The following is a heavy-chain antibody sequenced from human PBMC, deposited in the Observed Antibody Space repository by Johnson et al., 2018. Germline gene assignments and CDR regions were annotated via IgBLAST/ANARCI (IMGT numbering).Heavy chain of an antibody. CDR1: GFIFDDHA. CDR2: IRWKSGSI. Sequence: VQLVQSGGGLVQPGRSLRLSCAASGFIFDDHAMHWVRQAPGKGLEWVSGIRWKSGSITYADSVKGRFTISRDNAKNSLYLQMNSLKSKDTALYHCARAINPLGAFDFWGQGTMVTVSS. V-gene: IGHV3-9*01. CDR3: ARAINPLGAFDF. J-gene: IGHJ3*01. D-gene: IGHD1-14*01.